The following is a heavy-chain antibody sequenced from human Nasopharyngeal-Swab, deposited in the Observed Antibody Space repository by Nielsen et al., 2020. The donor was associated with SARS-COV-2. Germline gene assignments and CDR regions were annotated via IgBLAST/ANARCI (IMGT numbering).Heavy chain of an antibody. D-gene: IGHD5-18*01. V-gene: IGHV3-23*01. J-gene: IGHJ3*02. CDR1: GFTFSSYA. Sequence: GESLKISCAASGFTFSSYAMSWVRQAPGKGLEWVSAISGSGDSTYYADSVKGRFTISRDNSKNTLYLQMNSLRAEDTAVYYCAKGLWTLTLDAFDIWGQGTMVTVSS. CDR2: ISGSGDST. CDR3: AKGLWTLTLDAFDI.